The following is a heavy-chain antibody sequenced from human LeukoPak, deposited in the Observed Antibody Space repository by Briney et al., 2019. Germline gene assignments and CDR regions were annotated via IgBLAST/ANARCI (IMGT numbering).Heavy chain of an antibody. V-gene: IGHV4-59*01. Sequence: PSETLSLTCTVSGGSISPYYWAWIRQPPGKELEWIGYIYYSGSTNYNPSLKSRVTMSVDTSKNQFSLKLTSVTAADTAVYYCARAPGIMTGYWRFDYWGQGTLVTVSS. J-gene: IGHJ4*02. CDR1: GGSISPYY. D-gene: IGHD3-9*01. CDR3: ARAPGIMTGYWRFDY. CDR2: IYYSGST.